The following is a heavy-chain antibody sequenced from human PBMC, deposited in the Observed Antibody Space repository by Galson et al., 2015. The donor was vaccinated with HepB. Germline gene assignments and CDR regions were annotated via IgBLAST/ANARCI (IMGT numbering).Heavy chain of an antibody. CDR3: ARGGMATIGGPTFDY. V-gene: IGHV1-18*01. J-gene: IGHJ4*02. D-gene: IGHD5-24*01. CDR1: GYTFTRYN. Sequence: SVKVSCKASGYTFTRYNINWVRQAPGQGLQWMGNAKYTQKLQGRVTMTTDTSTNTAYMELRSLRSDDTAMYYCARGGMATIGGPTFDYWGQRTLVTVSS.